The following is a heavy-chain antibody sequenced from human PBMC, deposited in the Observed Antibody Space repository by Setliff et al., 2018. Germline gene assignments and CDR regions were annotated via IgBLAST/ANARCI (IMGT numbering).Heavy chain of an antibody. CDR3: VREGVDSRSSTDYRYYMDV. Sequence: SVKVSCKASGATFSSYGISWVRQAPGQGLEWMGGTIPMFVTTEYAQKFQGRLIIITDESTNTAFMRLSSLRSADTAVYYCVREGVDSRSSTDYRYYMDVWGKGTTVTVSS. CDR1: GATFSSYG. J-gene: IGHJ6*03. V-gene: IGHV1-69*05. D-gene: IGHD3-22*01. CDR2: TIPMFVTT.